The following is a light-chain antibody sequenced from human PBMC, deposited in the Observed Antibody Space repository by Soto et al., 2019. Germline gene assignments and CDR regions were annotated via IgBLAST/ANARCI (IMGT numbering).Light chain of an antibody. V-gene: IGKV3-15*01. Sequence: EILMTQSPATLPVSPGERATLSCRASQSVSSNLAWYQQKPGRAPRLLIYGASTRATGIPARFSGSGSGTEVTLTISSLQSADFAVYYCQQYKNWPPLTFGGGTKVEIK. J-gene: IGKJ4*01. CDR3: QQYKNWPPLT. CDR2: GAS. CDR1: QSVSSN.